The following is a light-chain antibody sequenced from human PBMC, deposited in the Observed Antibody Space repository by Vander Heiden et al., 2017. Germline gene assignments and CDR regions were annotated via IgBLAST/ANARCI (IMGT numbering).Light chain of an antibody. CDR3: QSYDSSLSTV. CDR1: SSNIGAGYD. Sequence: QSVLTQPPSVSGAPGQRVTISCTGSSSNIGAGYDVHWYQQLPGTAPKLLIYCNSNRPSGVPDRFSGSKSGTSASLAITGLQAEDEADYYCQSYDSSLSTVFGTGTKVTVL. CDR2: CNS. V-gene: IGLV1-40*01. J-gene: IGLJ1*01.